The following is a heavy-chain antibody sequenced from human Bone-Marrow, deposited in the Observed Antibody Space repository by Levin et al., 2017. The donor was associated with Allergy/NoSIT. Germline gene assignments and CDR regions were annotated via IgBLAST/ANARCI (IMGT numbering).Heavy chain of an antibody. CDR1: GFRFSVHG. J-gene: IGHJ4*02. V-gene: IGHV3-33*01. CDR2: IWYDGSNK. D-gene: IGHD3-22*01. CDR3: ARDLDTSELFDS. Sequence: LSLTCAASGFRFSVHGMHWVRQAPDKGLEWVGVIWYDGSNKYYADSVKGRITISRDNSKNTLYLQVDNLRVDDTAVYFCARDLDTSELFDSWGQGTLVTVAS.